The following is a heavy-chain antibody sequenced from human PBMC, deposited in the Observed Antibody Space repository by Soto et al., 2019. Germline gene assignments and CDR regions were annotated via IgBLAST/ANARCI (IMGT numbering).Heavy chain of an antibody. J-gene: IGHJ4*01. V-gene: IGHV3-9*01. CDR3: VKDSYADFHRVLSTAEYFFDY. D-gene: IGHD2-15*01. Sequence: SLRLSCTASGFTGDDYAMHWVRQVPGRGLEWVSGITCNSGKIAYADSVKGRFTIARDDDNNSLYLQMNSLRPEDTALYYCVKDSYADFHRVLSTAEYFFDYWGHGTLVTVSS. CDR2: ITCNSGKI. CDR1: GFTGDDYA.